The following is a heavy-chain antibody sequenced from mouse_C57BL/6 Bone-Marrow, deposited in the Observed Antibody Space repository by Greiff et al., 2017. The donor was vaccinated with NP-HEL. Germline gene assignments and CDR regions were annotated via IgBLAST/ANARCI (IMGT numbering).Heavy chain of an antibody. CDR1: GFSFNTYA. V-gene: IGHV10-1*01. CDR3: VRGGTGKRDYFDY. Sequence: EVKVEESGGGLVQPKGSLKLSCAASGFSFNTYAMNWVRQAPGKGLEWVARIRSKSNNYATYYADSVKDRFTISRDDSESMLYLQMNNLKTEDTAMYYCVRGGTGKRDYFDYWGQGTTLTVSS. J-gene: IGHJ2*01. CDR2: IRSKSNNYAT. D-gene: IGHD4-1*01.